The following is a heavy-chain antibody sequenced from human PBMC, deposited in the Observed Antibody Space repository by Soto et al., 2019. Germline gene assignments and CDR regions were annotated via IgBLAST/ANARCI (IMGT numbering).Heavy chain of an antibody. CDR2: ISGSGGSP. J-gene: IGHJ4*02. D-gene: IGHD2-2*01. CDR3: AKARCSTTNCYVPDY. V-gene: IGHV3-23*01. Sequence: KGLEWVSVISGSGGSPSYADSVQGRFTSSRDNPKNTLYLQMSSLRVEDTAMYYCAKARCSTTNCYVPDYWGQRTLVSVSS.